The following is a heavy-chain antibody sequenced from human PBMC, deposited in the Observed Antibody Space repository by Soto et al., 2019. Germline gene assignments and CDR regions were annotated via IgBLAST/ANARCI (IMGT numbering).Heavy chain of an antibody. J-gene: IGHJ4*02. V-gene: IGHV4-4*02. CDR1: GGSISSTNW. D-gene: IGHD3-16*01. CDR2: IYHSGST. Sequence: TSETLSLTCAVSGGSISSTNWWTWVRQPPGKGLEWIGEIYHSGSTNYNASLKSRVTISVDTSKNQFSLKLSSVTAADTAVYYCARRYGGNFDYWGQGTLVTVSS. CDR3: ARRYGGNFDY.